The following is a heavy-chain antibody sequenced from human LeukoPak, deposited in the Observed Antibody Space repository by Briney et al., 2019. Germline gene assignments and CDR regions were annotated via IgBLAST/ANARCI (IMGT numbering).Heavy chain of an antibody. J-gene: IGHJ4*02. D-gene: IGHD5-24*01. CDR3: ARTSLSGDGYKVGYFDY. V-gene: IGHV3-21*04. Sequence: AGGSLRLSCAASGFTFSNYNMNWVRQAPGKGLEWVSVISSSSRYMYYADSVKGRFTISRDNAKNSLYLQMNSLTAEDTAVYYCARTSLSGDGYKVGYFDYWGQGTLVTVSS. CDR2: ISSSSRYM. CDR1: GFTFSNYN.